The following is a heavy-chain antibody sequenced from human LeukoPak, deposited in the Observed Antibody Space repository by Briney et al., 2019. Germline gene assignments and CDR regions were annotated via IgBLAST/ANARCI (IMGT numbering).Heavy chain of an antibody. Sequence: PGRSLRLSCAASGFTLDDYAMHWVRQAPGKGLEWVSGISWNSGSIGYADSVKGRFTISRDNAKNSLYLQMNSLRAEDTALYYCAKDVSSTRYYYYGMDVWGQGTTVTVSS. D-gene: IGHD2-2*01. V-gene: IGHV3-9*01. CDR2: ISWNSGSI. J-gene: IGHJ6*02. CDR1: GFTLDDYA. CDR3: AKDVSSTRYYYYGMDV.